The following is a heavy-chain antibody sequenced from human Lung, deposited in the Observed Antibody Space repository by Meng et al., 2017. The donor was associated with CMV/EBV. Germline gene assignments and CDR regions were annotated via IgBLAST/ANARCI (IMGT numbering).Heavy chain of an antibody. D-gene: IGHD2-2*02. Sequence: VQLVESGXXXXXPXGSLRLSCATSGFTFGNYAMHWVRQAPGKGLEWLAFIGHDGNNEQYADSMKGRFTISRDNFNTLYLQMKSLTDEDTALYYCGRDYINSVDHWGQGTLVTVSS. CDR3: GRDYINSVDH. J-gene: IGHJ4*02. CDR2: IGHDGNNE. CDR1: GFTFGNYA. V-gene: IGHV3-30*02.